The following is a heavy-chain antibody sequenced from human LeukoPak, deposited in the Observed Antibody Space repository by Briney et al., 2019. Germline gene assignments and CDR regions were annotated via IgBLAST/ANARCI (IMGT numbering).Heavy chain of an antibody. J-gene: IGHJ4*02. Sequence: GRSLRLSCAASGFTFSSYAMHWVRQAPGKGLEWVAVISYDGSNKYYADSVKGRFTISRDNSKNTLYLQMNSLRVEDTAVFYCARAHCSSTDCPPDFWGQGTHVTVSS. D-gene: IGHD2-2*01. CDR1: GFTFSSYA. V-gene: IGHV3-30*04. CDR2: ISYDGSNK. CDR3: ARAHCSSTDCPPDF.